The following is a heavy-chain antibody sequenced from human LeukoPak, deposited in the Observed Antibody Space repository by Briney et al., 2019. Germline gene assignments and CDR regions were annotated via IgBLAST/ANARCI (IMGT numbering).Heavy chain of an antibody. D-gene: IGHD3-3*01. V-gene: IGHV4-30-4*01. CDR2: IYYSGST. Sequence: SQTLSPTCTVSGDSISSGDFYWSWIRQPPGKGLEWIGYIYYSGSTPYNPSLKSRVAISVDTSKNQFSLKLSSVTAADTAVYYCARHYYAVNYWGQGTLVTVSS. CDR3: ARHYYAVNY. J-gene: IGHJ4*02. CDR1: GDSISSGDFY.